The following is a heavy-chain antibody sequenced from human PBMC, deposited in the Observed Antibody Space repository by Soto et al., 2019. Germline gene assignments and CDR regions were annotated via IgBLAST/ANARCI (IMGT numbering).Heavy chain of an antibody. D-gene: IGHD3-3*01. CDR3: AKDWTHFDY. CDR2: IRGSQDNT. CDR1: GFIFSNYA. V-gene: IGHV3-23*01. J-gene: IGHJ4*01. Sequence: EVQLLESGGNLVQPGGSLRLSCAASGFIFSNYAMSWVRQAPGKGLEWVALIRGSQDNTYYADSVRGRFTISRDDAKSTLSLQMNSLTAEDTAIYYCAKDWTHFDYWGHGTLVTVSS.